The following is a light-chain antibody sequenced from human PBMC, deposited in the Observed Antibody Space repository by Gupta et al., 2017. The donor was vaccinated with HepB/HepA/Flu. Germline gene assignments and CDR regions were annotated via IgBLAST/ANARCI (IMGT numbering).Light chain of an antibody. CDR3: QPYNNWPPIT. V-gene: IGKV3-15*01. CDR2: GAS. Sequence: EIVMTQSPATLSVSPGERATLSCRASQIVSSNLAWYQQKPGQAPRLLFYGASTRATGIPARFSGGGSGTEFTLTISSLQSEDFAVYYCQPYNNWPPITFGQWTRLEIK. CDR1: QIVSSN. J-gene: IGKJ5*01.